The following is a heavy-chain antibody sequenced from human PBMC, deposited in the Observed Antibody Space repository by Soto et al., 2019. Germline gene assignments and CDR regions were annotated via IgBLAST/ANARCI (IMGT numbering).Heavy chain of an antibody. CDR2: INPSGGST. D-gene: IGHD3-22*01. CDR3: ARDRDSSGSGYYYYYGMDV. V-gene: IGHV1-46*01. Sequence: ASVKVSCKASGYTFTSYYMHWVRQAPGQGLEWMGIINPSGGSTSYAQKFQGRVTMTRDTSTSTVYMELSSLRSEDTAVYYCARDRDSSGSGYYYYYGMDVWGQGTTVTVSS. CDR1: GYTFTSYY. J-gene: IGHJ6*02.